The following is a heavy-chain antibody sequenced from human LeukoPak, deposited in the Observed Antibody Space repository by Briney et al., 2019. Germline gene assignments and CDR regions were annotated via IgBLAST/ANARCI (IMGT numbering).Heavy chain of an antibody. Sequence: ASVKVSCKASGYTFTSYGISWVRQAPGQGLEWMGWISAYNGNTNYAQKLQGRVTMTRDTSTSTVYMELSSLRSEDTAVYYCARDRITMVRGVTPRGFAYWGQGTLVTVSS. J-gene: IGHJ4*02. CDR1: GYTFTSYG. CDR3: ARDRITMVRGVTPRGFAY. CDR2: ISAYNGNT. D-gene: IGHD3-10*01. V-gene: IGHV1-18*01.